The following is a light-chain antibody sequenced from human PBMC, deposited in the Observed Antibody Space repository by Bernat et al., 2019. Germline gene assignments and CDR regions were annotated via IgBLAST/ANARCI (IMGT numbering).Light chain of an antibody. J-gene: IGLJ1*01. CDR2: RTT. Sequence: QSVLTQPPSASGTPGQRVTISCSGSRSNIGSDDVNWYQQLPGTAPKLLIYRTTRRPSGVPDRFSGSKSGTSASLAIIGLQSEDEAHYYCAVWDASLVGYVFGTGTQVTVL. CDR3: AVWDASLVGYV. V-gene: IGLV1-44*01. CDR1: RSNIGSDD.